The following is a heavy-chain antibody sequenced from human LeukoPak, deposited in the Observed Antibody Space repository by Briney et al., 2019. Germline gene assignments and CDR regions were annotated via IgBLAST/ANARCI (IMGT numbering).Heavy chain of an antibody. J-gene: IGHJ4*02. D-gene: IGHD3-22*01. CDR3: AKNPLTGIVVVSPFDY. CDR1: GFTFSSYW. V-gene: IGHV3-74*01. Sequence: GGSLRLSCAASGFTFSSYWMHWVRQASGKGLVWVSRINGDGSRTTYADSVKGRFTISRDNSKNTLYLQMNSLRAEDTAVYYCAKNPLTGIVVVSPFDYWGQGTLVTVSS. CDR2: INGDGSRT.